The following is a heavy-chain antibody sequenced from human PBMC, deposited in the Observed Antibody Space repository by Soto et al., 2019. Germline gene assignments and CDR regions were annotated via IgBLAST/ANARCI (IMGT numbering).Heavy chain of an antibody. Sequence: SETLSLTCAVYGGSFSGYYWSWIRQPPGKGLEWIGEINHSGSTNYNPSLKSRVTISVDTSKNQFSLKLSSATAADTVVYYCARGRDTMVRGVISWFDPWGLGTLVTVSA. D-gene: IGHD3-10*01. J-gene: IGHJ5*02. CDR2: INHSGST. V-gene: IGHV4-34*01. CDR1: GGSFSGYY. CDR3: ARGRDTMVRGVISWFDP.